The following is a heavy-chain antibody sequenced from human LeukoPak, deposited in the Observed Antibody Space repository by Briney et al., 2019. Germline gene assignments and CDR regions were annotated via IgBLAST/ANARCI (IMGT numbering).Heavy chain of an antibody. V-gene: IGHV4-39*01. CDR3: ARGWFGEFLSNYYGMDV. CDR1: GGSISSSSYY. J-gene: IGHJ6*02. CDR2: IYYSGST. D-gene: IGHD3-10*01. Sequence: PSETLSLTCTVSGGSISSSSYYWGWIRQPPGKGLEWIGSIYYSGSTYYNPSLKSRVTISVDTSKNQFSLKLSSVTAADTAVYYCARGWFGEFLSNYYGMDVWGQGTTVTVSS.